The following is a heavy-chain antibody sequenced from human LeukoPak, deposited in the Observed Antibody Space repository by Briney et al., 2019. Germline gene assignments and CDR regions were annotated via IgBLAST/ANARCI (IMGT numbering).Heavy chain of an antibody. J-gene: IGHJ4*02. V-gene: IGHV3-23*01. D-gene: IGHD2-15*01. CDR1: GFTFSSYA. CDR3: AKGRGYCSGGSCYSDY. CDR2: VSSSDSSS. Sequence: PGGSLRLSCSASGFTFSSYAMTWVRQAPGKGLEWVSTVSSSDSSSYYADSEKGRFTISRDNSKNTLYLQMNSLRAEDTAVYYCAKGRGYCSGGSCYSDYWGQGTLVTVSS.